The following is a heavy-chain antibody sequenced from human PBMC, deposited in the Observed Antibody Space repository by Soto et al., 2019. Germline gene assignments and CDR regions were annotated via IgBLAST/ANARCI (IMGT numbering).Heavy chain of an antibody. D-gene: IGHD2-21*01. CDR1: GFTFSSYS. CDR3: ARDRSGDLALGYFDL. Sequence: ESVGGLVQPGGSLRLSCAASGFTFSSYSMNWVRQAPGKGLEWVSYISSSSSTIYYADSVKGRFTISRDNAKNSLYLQMNSLRAEDTAVYYCARDRSGDLALGYFDLWGRGTLVTVSS. V-gene: IGHV3-48*01. J-gene: IGHJ2*01. CDR2: ISSSSSTI.